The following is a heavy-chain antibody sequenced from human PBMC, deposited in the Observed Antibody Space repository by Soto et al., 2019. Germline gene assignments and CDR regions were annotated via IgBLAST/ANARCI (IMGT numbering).Heavy chain of an antibody. J-gene: IGHJ2*01. CDR2: IIPILGIA. CDR1: GGTFSSYT. V-gene: IGHV1-69*04. D-gene: IGHD4-17*01. CDR3: ARDLGTVTTRDWYFDL. Sequence: GASVKVSCKASGGTFSSYTISWVRQAPGQRLEWMGRIIPILGIANYAQKFQGRVTITADKSTSTAYMELSSLRSEDTAVYYCARDLGTVTTRDWYFDLWGRGTLVTVSS.